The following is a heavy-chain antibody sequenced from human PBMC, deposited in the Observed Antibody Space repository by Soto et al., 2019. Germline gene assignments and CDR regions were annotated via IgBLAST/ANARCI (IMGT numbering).Heavy chain of an antibody. D-gene: IGHD2-2*01. CDR2: ISYDGSNK. V-gene: IGHV3-30*18. CDR3: AKVGRRVVVVPAALDY. CDR1: GFTFSNFG. J-gene: IGHJ4*02. Sequence: QVQLVESGGGVVQPGRSLRLSCAASGFTFSNFGMHWVRQAPGKGLEWVAVISYDGSNKYYADSLKGRFTISRDNSKNTVYLQMNCLRAEDTAVYYCAKVGRRVVVVPAALDYWGQGTLVTVSS.